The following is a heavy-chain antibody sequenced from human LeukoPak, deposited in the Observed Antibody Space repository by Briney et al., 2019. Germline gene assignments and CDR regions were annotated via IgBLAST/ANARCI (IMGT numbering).Heavy chain of an antibody. D-gene: IGHD2-15*01. CDR1: GYTFTSYD. V-gene: IGHV1-8*03. CDR2: MNPNSGNT. CDR3: ARAAYCSGGSCRSWFDP. J-gene: IGHJ5*02. Sequence: ASVKVSCKASGYTFTSYDINWVRQATGQGLEWMGWMNPNSGNTGYAQKFQGRDTITRNTSISTAYMELSSLRSEDTAVYYCARAAYCSGGSCRSWFDPWGQGTLVTVSS.